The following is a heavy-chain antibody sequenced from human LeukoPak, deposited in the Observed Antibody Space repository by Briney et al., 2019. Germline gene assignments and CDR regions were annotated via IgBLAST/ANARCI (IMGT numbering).Heavy chain of an antibody. D-gene: IGHD2-2*01. CDR1: GFTFSSYG. CDR3: AKASLRVPIVPAAVDY. CDR2: IRYDGSNK. V-gene: IGHV3-30*02. J-gene: IGHJ4*02. Sequence: GGSLRLSCAASGFTFSSYGMHWVRQAPGKGLEWVAFIRYDGSNKYYADSVKGRFTISRDNSKNTLYLQMNSLRAEDTAVYYCAKASLRVPIVPAAVDYWGQGTLVTVSS.